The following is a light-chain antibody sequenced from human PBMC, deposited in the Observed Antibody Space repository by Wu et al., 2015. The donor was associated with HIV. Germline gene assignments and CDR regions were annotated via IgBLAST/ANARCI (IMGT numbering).Light chain of an antibody. CDR1: QSVSSSY. J-gene: IGKJ2*03. CDR3: HHYGSSPHS. Sequence: EIVLTQSPGTLSLSPGERATLSCRGSQSVSSSYLAWYQQKPGRAPRLLIYGASSRATGIPDRFSGSGSGTDFTLTISRLEPEDFAVYFCHHYGSSPHSFGQGTKLEIK. CDR2: GAS. V-gene: IGKV3-20*01.